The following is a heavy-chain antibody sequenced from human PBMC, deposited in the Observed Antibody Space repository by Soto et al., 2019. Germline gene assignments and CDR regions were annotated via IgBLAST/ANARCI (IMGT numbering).Heavy chain of an antibody. CDR1: GGSFRGYY. CDR2: IDHSGRT. Sequence: SETLSLTCAVHGGSFRGYYWSWVRQPPGRGLEWIGEIDHSGRTNYNPSLKSRVTISVDTSKHHFSLKLSSVTAADTAVYYCARGGYSSSLYDPPFLDYWGQGTLVTVSS. D-gene: IGHD6-13*01. V-gene: IGHV4-34*01. J-gene: IGHJ4*02. CDR3: ARGGYSSSLYDPPFLDY.